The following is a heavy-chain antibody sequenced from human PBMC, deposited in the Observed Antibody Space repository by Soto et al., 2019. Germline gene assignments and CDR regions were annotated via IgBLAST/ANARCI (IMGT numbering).Heavy chain of an antibody. CDR3: ARVYRATITMIVVKVYYFDY. CDR2: IKQDGSEK. Sequence: PGGSLRLSCAASGFTFSSYWMSWVRQAPGKGLEWVANIKQDGSEKYYVDSVKGRFTISRDNAKNSLYLQMNSLRAEDTAVYYCARVYRATITMIVVKVYYFDYWGQGTLVTVSS. D-gene: IGHD3-22*01. CDR1: GFTFSSYW. J-gene: IGHJ4*02. V-gene: IGHV3-7*05.